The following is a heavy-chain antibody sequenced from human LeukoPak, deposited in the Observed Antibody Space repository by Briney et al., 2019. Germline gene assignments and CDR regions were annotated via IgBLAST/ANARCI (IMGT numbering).Heavy chain of an antibody. J-gene: IGHJ4*02. V-gene: IGHV4-34*01. CDR1: GGSFSGYY. CDR2: INHSGST. D-gene: IGHD3-22*01. CDR3: ARVRDTYYYDSSGQQFDY. Sequence: PSETLSLTCAVYGGSFSGYYWSWIRQPPGKGLEWVGEINHSGSTNYNPPLKSRVTISVDPSKNQFSLKLSSVTAADTAVYYCARVRDTYYYDSSGQQFDYWGQGTLVTVSS.